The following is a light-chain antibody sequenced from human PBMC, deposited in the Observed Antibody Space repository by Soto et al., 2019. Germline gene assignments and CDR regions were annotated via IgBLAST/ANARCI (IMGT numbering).Light chain of an antibody. J-gene: IGKJ1*01. V-gene: IGKV3-15*01. CDR2: GAS. CDR3: QQYGTPPPNT. Sequence: EIVMTQSPATLSVSPGERATLSCRASQSVSSNLAWYQQKPGQAPRLLIYGASTRATGIPARFSGSGSGTEFTLTISSLQSEDFAVYYCQQYGTPPPNTFGQGTKVEIK. CDR1: QSVSSN.